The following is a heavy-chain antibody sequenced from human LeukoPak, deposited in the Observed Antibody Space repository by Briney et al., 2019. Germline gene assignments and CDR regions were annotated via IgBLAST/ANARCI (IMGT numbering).Heavy chain of an antibody. CDR2: IWFDGSNI. V-gene: IGHV3-33*01. J-gene: IGHJ5*02. D-gene: IGHD2-15*01. Sequence: GGSLRLSCAASGFSFSSYAMHWVRQAPGKGLEWVAVIWFDGSNIYFAESVQGRFSISRDNSKSTLYLQMNNLRDEDTAVYYCASQWSGGSLDPWGQGTLVTVSS. CDR1: GFSFSSYA. CDR3: ASQWSGGSLDP.